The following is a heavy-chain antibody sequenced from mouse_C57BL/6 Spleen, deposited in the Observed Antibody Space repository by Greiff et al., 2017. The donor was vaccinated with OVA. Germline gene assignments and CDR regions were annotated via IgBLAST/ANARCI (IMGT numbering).Heavy chain of an antibody. CDR1: GFTFSSYG. J-gene: IGHJ2*01. CDR2: ISSGGSYT. Sequence: EVQVVESGGDLVKPGGSLKLSCAASGFTFSSYGMSWVRQTPDKRLEWVATISSGGSYTYYPDSVKGRFTISRDNAKNTLYLQMSSLKSEDTAMYYCARQPLSTVVATDYYFDYWGKGTTLTVSS. CDR3: ARQPLSTVVATDYYFDY. V-gene: IGHV5-6*01. D-gene: IGHD1-1*01.